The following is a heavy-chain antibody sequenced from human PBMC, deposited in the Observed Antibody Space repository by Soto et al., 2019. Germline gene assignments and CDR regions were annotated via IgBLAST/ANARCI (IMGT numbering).Heavy chain of an antibody. V-gene: IGHV1-3*01. CDR1: GYTFTSYA. CDR2: INAGNGXT. Sequence: ASVKVSCKASGYTFTSYAMHWVRQAPGQRLEWMGWINAGNGXTXXXXXXXGXXXXTXDTXXSTXXXXXXXXXXXXTAVYYCARDAGSFDYWGQGTLVTVSS. J-gene: IGHJ4*02. D-gene: IGHD3-10*01. CDR3: ARDAGSFDY.